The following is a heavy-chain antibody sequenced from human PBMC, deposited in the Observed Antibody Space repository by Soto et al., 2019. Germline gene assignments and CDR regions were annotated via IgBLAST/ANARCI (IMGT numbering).Heavy chain of an antibody. Sequence: GGSLRLSCVASGFTFENYAMSWVRQAPGKGLEWVSAISGSGGTTYYSDSVKGRFTISRDNSKNTVYLQMNDLRVEDAAEYFCAKDSWAVFGVPAGEYYAMDVWGQGTTVTVSS. D-gene: IGHD3-3*01. CDR1: GFTFENYA. V-gene: IGHV3-23*01. J-gene: IGHJ6*02. CDR3: AKDSWAVFGVPAGEYYAMDV. CDR2: ISGSGGTT.